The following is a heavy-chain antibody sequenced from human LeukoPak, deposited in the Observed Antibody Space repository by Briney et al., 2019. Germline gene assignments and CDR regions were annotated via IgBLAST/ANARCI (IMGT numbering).Heavy chain of an antibody. J-gene: IGHJ4*02. V-gene: IGHV4-39*01. CDR1: GGSISSSSYY. CDR3: VRGNSSSWFDY. CDR2: IYYSGST. Sequence: SETLSLTCTVSGGSISSSSYYWGWIRQPPGKGLEWIGSIYYSGSTYYNPSLKSRVTISVDTSKNQFSLKLSSVTAADTAVYYCVRGNSSSWFDYWGQGTLVTVSS. D-gene: IGHD6-13*01.